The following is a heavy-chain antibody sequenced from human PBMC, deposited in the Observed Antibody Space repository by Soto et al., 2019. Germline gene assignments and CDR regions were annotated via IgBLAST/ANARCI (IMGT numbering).Heavy chain of an antibody. CDR2: IGTAGDT. J-gene: IGHJ3*02. V-gene: IGHV3-13*01. CDR3: ARDCFSSGSSGWYAPDAFDI. CDR1: GFTFSGFD. Sequence: GGSLRLSCEASGFTFSGFDMHWVRQPTGKGLEWVSSIGTAGDTYYAVSVKGRFTISRDNAKNSLYLQMNSLRAEDTAVYYCARDCFSSGSSGWYAPDAFDIWGQGTMVTVSS. D-gene: IGHD6-19*01.